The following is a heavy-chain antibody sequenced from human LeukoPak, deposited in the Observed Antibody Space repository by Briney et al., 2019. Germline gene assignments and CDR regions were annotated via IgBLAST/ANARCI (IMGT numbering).Heavy chain of an antibody. CDR3: ARLETYDSTLDY. Sequence: SETLSLTCTVSGDSITTSSYYWGWIRQPPGKGLEWIGNIYYSGSTYYNPSLKSRVTISVDTSKNQFSLWLSSVTAADTAVYYCARLETYDSTLDYWGQGTLVTISS. CDR2: IYYSGST. J-gene: IGHJ4*02. V-gene: IGHV4-39*01. CDR1: GDSITTSSYY. D-gene: IGHD3-22*01.